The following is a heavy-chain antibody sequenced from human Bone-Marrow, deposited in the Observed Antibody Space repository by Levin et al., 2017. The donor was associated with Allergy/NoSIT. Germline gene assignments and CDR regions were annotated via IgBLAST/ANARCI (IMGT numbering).Heavy chain of an antibody. Sequence: QPGGSLRLSCATSGLIDRDYAMSWVRQAPGKGLEWVSSISYNGGRTYYADSVKGRFTISRDNSKKTLSLQMNSLRVDDTAIFYCAKHVGYCGGDTCQYPLDYWGQGTVVTVSS. V-gene: IGHV3-23*01. CDR3: AKHVGYCGGDTCQYPLDY. J-gene: IGHJ4*02. CDR1: GLIDRDYA. D-gene: IGHD2-21*02. CDR2: ISYNGGRT.